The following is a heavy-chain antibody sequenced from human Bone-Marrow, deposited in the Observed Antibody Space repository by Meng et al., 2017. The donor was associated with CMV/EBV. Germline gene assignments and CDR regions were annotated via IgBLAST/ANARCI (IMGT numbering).Heavy chain of an antibody. Sequence: SETLSLTCTVSGGSISSGGYYWSWIRQHPGKGLEWIGYIYYSGSTYYNPSLKSRVTISVDTSKNQFSLKLSSVTAADTAVYYCARDVGSGYYGVFNWFDPWGQGTLVTVSS. V-gene: IGHV4-31*03. J-gene: IGHJ5*02. D-gene: IGHD3-22*01. CDR1: GGSISSGGYY. CDR3: ARDVGSGYYGVFNWFDP. CDR2: IYYSGST.